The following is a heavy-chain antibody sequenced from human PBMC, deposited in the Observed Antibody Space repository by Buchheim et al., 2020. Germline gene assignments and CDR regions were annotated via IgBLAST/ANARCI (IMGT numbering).Heavy chain of an antibody. D-gene: IGHD1-1*01. J-gene: IGHJ4*02. CDR3: ATERTPTALITVPTTFDF. CDR1: SATSDFTFQNAW. V-gene: IGHV3-15*07. Sequence: QLVESGGGLAKPGESLRLSCAVSATSDFTFQNAWMIWVRQAPGKGLEWVGRIKGNEHGGTTDYAAPVKDRFIVSRDDSRNTLYLQMNSLKLDDTAVYFCATERTPTALITVPTTFDFWGRGTL. CDR2: IKGNEHGGTT.